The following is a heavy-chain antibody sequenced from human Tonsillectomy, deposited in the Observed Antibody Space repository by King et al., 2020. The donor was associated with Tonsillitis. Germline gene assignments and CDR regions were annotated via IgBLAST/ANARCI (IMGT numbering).Heavy chain of an antibody. J-gene: IGHJ5*02. Sequence: VQLQQWGAGLLKPSETLSLTCAVYGGSFSGYYWSWLRQPPGKGLEWIGEINHSGSTNYNPSLKSRVTVSVDTSKNQFSLKLSSVTAADTAVYYCARGRVVVAAKGNWFDPWGQGTLVTVSS. CDR1: GGSFSGYY. D-gene: IGHD2-15*01. CDR2: INHSGST. V-gene: IGHV4-34*01. CDR3: ARGRVVVAAKGNWFDP.